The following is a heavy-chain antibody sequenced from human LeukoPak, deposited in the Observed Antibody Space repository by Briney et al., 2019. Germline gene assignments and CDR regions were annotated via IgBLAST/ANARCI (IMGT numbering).Heavy chain of an antibody. Sequence: PGGSLRLSSAASVFTFSSYAMSWVRQAPGKGREWVSAISGSGGSTYYADSVKGRFTISRDNSKNTLYLQMNSLRAEDTAVYYCAKQGGSYRCDYWGQGTLVTVSS. CDR1: VFTFSSYA. D-gene: IGHD1-26*01. V-gene: IGHV3-23*01. CDR2: ISGSGGST. CDR3: AKQGGSYRCDY. J-gene: IGHJ4*02.